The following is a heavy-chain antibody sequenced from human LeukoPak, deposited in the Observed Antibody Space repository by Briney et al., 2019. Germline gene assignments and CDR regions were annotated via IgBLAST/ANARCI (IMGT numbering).Heavy chain of an antibody. CDR1: GGSISSYY. D-gene: IGHD6-19*01. J-gene: IGHJ3*02. CDR2: IYTSGST. Sequence: SETLSLTCTVSGGSISSYYWSWIRQPAGKGLEWIGRIYTSGSTNYNPSLKSRVTMSVDTSKNQFSLKLSSVTAADTAVYYCARDRRLGPGSYAFDIWGQGTMVAVSS. CDR3: ARDRRLGPGSYAFDI. V-gene: IGHV4-4*07.